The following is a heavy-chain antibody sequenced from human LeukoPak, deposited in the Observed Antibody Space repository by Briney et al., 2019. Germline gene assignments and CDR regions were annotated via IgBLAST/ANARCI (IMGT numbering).Heavy chain of an antibody. J-gene: IGHJ4*02. V-gene: IGHV4-4*07. CDR1: GGSISSYY. Sequence: PSETLSHTRTVSGGSISSYYWSWGRQPARERLGWVGGIYTSGSTDFNPSLKRRVTIYVDTSKNQFSLKLSALPAAHTPLYFCVRYAKNGYDTPGFEYWGEGGLV. CDR2: IYTSGST. D-gene: IGHD5-12*01. CDR3: VRYAKNGYDTPGFEY.